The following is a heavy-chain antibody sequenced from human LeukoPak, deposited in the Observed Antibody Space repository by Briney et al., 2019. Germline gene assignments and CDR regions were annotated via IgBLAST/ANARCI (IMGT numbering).Heavy chain of an antibody. J-gene: IGHJ3*02. D-gene: IGHD6-13*01. CDR3: ARGSTSRKTAAGTIAFDI. CDR2: ISAYNGNT. Sequence: ASVKDSCKSSRYTFTSYGISWVRQPPGQGLDWMGWISAYNGNTKYAQKLQGRVIMTTDTSTSTDYMELRSLKSDDTAVYYCARGSTSRKTAAGTIAFDIWGQGTMVTVSS. V-gene: IGHV1-18*01. CDR1: RYTFTSYG.